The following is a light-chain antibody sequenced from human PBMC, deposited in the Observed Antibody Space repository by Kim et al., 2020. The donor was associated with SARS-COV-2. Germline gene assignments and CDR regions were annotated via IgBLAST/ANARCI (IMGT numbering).Light chain of an antibody. CDR3: TSYRNSGYV. V-gene: IGLV2-14*03. J-gene: IGLJ1*01. CDR2: DVF. CDR1: SSDVGTYNY. Sequence: QSALTQPASVSGSPGQSITISCTGTSSDVGTYNYVSWYQQSSGKAPKLMIYDVFKRPSGVPNLFSGSKSGNTASLTISGLQAEDEADYYCTSYRNSGYVFGTGTKVTVL.